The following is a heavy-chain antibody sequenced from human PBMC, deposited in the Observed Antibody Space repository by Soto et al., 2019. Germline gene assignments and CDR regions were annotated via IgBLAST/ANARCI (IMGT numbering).Heavy chain of an antibody. Sequence: GGSLRLSCAASGFTFSSYAMSWVRQAPGKGLEWVSAISGSGGSTYYADSVKGRFTISRDNSKNTLYLQMNSLRAEDTAVYYCAKVPGGFWSGPLYYFDYWGQGTLVTVSS. J-gene: IGHJ4*02. V-gene: IGHV3-23*01. CDR2: ISGSGGST. CDR1: GFTFSSYA. D-gene: IGHD3-3*01. CDR3: AKVPGGFWSGPLYYFDY.